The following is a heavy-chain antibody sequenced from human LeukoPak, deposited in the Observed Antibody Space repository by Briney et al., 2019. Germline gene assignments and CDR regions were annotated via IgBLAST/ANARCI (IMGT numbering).Heavy chain of an antibody. V-gene: IGHV4-30-4*01. CDR2: IHYSGST. Sequence: SETLSLTCTVSGGSFSSGDNYCSWIRQPPGKGLEWIGYIHYSGSTFYNPSLKSRVTMSVDTSKNQFSLKLNSATAADTAVYYCARGELLYDNWGQGTLVTVSS. CDR3: ARGELLYDN. CDR1: GGSFSSGDNY. J-gene: IGHJ4*02. D-gene: IGHD2-15*01.